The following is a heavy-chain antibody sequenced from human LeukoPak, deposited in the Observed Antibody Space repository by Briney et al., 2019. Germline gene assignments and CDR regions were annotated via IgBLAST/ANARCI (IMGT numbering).Heavy chain of an antibody. CDR1: GFTFSDYY. D-gene: IGHD2-21*01. Sequence: GGSLRLSCAASGFTFSDYYMSWIRQAPGKGLEWVANINQDGNSQNYVDSVRGRFTISKDNAKNSVYLQMNSLRAEDTAVYYCARSLWPEDYWGQGILVTVSS. V-gene: IGHV3-7*01. J-gene: IGHJ4*02. CDR2: INQDGNSQ. CDR3: ARSLWPEDY.